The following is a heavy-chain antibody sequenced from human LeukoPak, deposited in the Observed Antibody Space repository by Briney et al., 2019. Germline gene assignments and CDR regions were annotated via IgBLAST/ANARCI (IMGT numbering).Heavy chain of an antibody. J-gene: IGHJ4*02. CDR3: ARVRFGYIYGPIDY. CDR2: ISYDGSNK. V-gene: IGHV3-30-3*01. CDR1: GFTFSNYA. Sequence: GGSLRLSCAASGFTFSNYAMHWVRQAPGKGLEWVAVISYDGSNKYYADSVKGRFTISRDNPKNTLYLQMNSLRAEDTAVYSCARVRFGYIYGPIDYWGQGTLVTVSS. D-gene: IGHD5-18*01.